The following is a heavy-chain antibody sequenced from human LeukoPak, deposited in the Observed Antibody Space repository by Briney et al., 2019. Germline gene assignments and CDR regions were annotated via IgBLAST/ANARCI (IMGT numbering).Heavy chain of an antibody. CDR3: ARGHSSSWYDWFDP. D-gene: IGHD6-13*01. Sequence: AETLSLTCAVYGGSLSGYYWSWIRQPPGKGLEWIGEINHSESTNYNPSLKGRVTISVDTSKNQFSLKLSSVTAADTAVYYCARGHSSSWYDWFDPWGQGTLVTVSS. J-gene: IGHJ5*02. CDR1: GGSLSGYY. V-gene: IGHV4-34*01. CDR2: INHSEST.